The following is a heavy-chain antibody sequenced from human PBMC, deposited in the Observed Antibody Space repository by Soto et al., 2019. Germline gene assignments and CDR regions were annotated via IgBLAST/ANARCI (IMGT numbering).Heavy chain of an antibody. D-gene: IGHD1-26*01. CDR3: AKCGSHCYFDK. V-gene: IGHV3-23*01. J-gene: IGHJ4*02. Sequence: EVQLLESGGGLAQPGGSLRLSCAASGFTFSSFAMTWVRQTPGKGLEWVSSINANGANTYYADSVRGRFTISRDNSKNTLYLQMNSLRADDTAAYYCAKCGSHCYFDKWGQGTLVTVSS. CDR1: GFTFSSFA. CDR2: INANGANT.